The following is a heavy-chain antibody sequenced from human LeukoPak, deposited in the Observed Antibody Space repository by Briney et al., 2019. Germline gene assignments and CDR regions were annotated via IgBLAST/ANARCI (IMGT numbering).Heavy chain of an antibody. CDR3: TRGTYGEDYYYYYGMGV. V-gene: IGHV3-73*01. CDR1: GFTFSGSA. J-gene: IGHJ6*02. Sequence: GGSLRLSCAASGFTFSGSAMHWVRQTSGKGLEWVGRIRSKANSYATAYAASVKGRFTISRDDSKNTAYLQMNSLKTEDTAVYYCTRGTYGEDYYYYYGMGVWGQGTTVTVSS. D-gene: IGHD4-17*01. CDR2: IRSKANSYAT.